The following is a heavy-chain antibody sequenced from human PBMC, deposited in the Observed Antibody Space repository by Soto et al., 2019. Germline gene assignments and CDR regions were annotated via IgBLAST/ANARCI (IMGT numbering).Heavy chain of an antibody. CDR3: ARDDPPTATSLYGMDV. Sequence: QVQLVQSGAEVKKPGSSVKVSCKASGGTFSSYAISWVRQAPGQGLEWMGGIIPIFGTANYAQKFQGRVTITADASTSTAYMELSSLRSEDTAVYYCARDDPPTATSLYGMDVWGQGTTVTVSS. D-gene: IGHD2-15*01. J-gene: IGHJ6*02. V-gene: IGHV1-69*01. CDR1: GGTFSSYA. CDR2: IIPIFGTA.